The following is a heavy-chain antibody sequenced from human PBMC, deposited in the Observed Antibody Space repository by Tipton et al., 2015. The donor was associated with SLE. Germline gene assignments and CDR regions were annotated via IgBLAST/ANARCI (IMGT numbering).Heavy chain of an antibody. CDR2: ISRSSGYT. CDR3: ARGTEGILSIAYFDH. CDR1: GFTFTDYY. Sequence: SLRLSCAASGFTFTDYYMNWIRQAPGRGLEWVSYISRSSGYTTYADSVEGRFTISRDNAKNSLYLQMSSLRAEDTAVYYCARGTEGILSIAYFDHWAREPWSPSPQ. D-gene: IGHD2-21*01. J-gene: IGHJ4*02. V-gene: IGHV3-11*06.